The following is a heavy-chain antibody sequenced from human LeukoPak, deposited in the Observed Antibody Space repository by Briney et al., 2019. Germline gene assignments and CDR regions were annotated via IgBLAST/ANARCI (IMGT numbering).Heavy chain of an antibody. D-gene: IGHD2-21*02. CDR2: SSYSGSNI. V-gene: IGHV3-11*01. J-gene: IGHJ4*02. CDR1: GFTFSDYY. Sequence: GGSLRLSCAASGFTFSDYYMSWIRQAPGKGLEWVSYSSYSGSNIYYADSVMGRFSISRDNAKNSLYLQMNSLSAEDTAVYYCARDTTLNCGVDCLPPAYFDYWGQGTLVTVSS. CDR3: ARDTTLNCGVDCLPPAYFDY.